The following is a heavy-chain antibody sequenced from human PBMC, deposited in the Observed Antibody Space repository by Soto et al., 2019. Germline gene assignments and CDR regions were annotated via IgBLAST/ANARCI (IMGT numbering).Heavy chain of an antibody. V-gene: IGHV4-59*12. CDR3: ARGLTTVYLMRRYYAFDI. Sequence: PSETLSLTCTVSGGSISSYCWSWIRQPPGKGLEWIGYIYYSGSTNYNPSLKSRVTISVDTSKNQFSLSPTSVTAADTAVYYCARGLTTVYLMRRYYAFDIWSQGTMVTVSS. J-gene: IGHJ3*02. CDR1: GGSISSYC. CDR2: IYYSGST. D-gene: IGHD4-4*01.